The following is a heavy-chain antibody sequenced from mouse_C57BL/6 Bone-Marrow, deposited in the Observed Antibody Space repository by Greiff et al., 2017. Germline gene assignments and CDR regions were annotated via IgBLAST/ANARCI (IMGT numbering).Heavy chain of an antibody. D-gene: IGHD2-12*01. Sequence: EVQLVESGGGLVKPGGSLKLSCAASGFTLRDYGMHWVRQAPEKGLEWVAYISSGSSTIYYADTVKGRFTISRDNAKNTLFLQMTSLRSEDTAMYYGARHDGYFDDWGQGTTLTGSS. J-gene: IGHJ2*01. CDR1: GFTLRDYG. CDR2: ISSGSSTI. CDR3: ARHDGYFDD. V-gene: IGHV5-17*01.